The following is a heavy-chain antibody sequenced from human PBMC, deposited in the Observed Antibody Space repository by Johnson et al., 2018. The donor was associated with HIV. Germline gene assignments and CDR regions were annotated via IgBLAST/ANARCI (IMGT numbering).Heavy chain of an antibody. J-gene: IGHJ3*02. V-gene: IGHV3-30*02. CDR2: IRFDGRGK. D-gene: IGHD3-16*01. Sequence: QMLLVESGGGVVQPGRSLRLSCAASGFTFSSYGMHWARQAPGKGLAWVAYIRFDGRGKFYAESVTGRFTISRDNSKNTLDFQMNSLRPEDTAMYYCRKGWRLLWPTGDGAFDMWGQGTMGIVSS. CDR1: GFTFSSYG. CDR3: RKGWRLLWPTGDGAFDM.